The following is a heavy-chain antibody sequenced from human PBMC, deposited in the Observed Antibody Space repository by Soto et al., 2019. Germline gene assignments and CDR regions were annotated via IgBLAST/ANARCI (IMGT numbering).Heavy chain of an antibody. J-gene: IGHJ3*02. Sequence: SETLSLTCNVSGGSINNGGYSWSWLRQPPGKGLEWIGYISHGGNTYYNPSLRSRVIMSIDKSKNHFSLGLKSVTAADTATYYCARTSYDILTGRLDAFDIWGQGTMVTVSS. CDR2: ISHGGNT. CDR3: ARTSYDILTGRLDAFDI. CDR1: GGSINNGGYS. V-gene: IGHV4-30-2*01. D-gene: IGHD3-9*01.